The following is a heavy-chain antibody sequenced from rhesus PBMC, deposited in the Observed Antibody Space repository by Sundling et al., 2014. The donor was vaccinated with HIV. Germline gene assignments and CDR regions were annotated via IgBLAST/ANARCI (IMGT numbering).Heavy chain of an antibody. CDR3: AKGSGITIFGIDY. Sequence: EVHLVETGGGLVQPGGSLKLSCAASGFTFNIFGMSWVRQAPGKGLEWVSAINSGGGSTYYADSVKGRFTISRDNSKNTLSLQMNSLRAEDTAVYYCAKGSGITIFGIDYWGQGVLVTVSS. CDR2: INSGGGST. J-gene: IGHJ4*01. D-gene: IGHD3-3*01. V-gene: IGHV3S42*01. CDR1: GFTFNIFG.